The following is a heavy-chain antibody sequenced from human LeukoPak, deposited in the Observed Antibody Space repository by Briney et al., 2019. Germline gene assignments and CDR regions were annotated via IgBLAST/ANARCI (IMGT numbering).Heavy chain of an antibody. CDR3: ARGGGYSYVIFDY. V-gene: IGHV3-33*01. D-gene: IGHD5-18*01. J-gene: IGHJ4*02. Sequence: GGSLRLSCAASGFTFSSSGMHWVRQAPGKGLEWVAVILYNGSNKYYADSVKGRFTISRDNAKNSLYLQMNSLRAEDTAVYFCARGGGYSYVIFDYWGQGTLVTVSS. CDR2: ILYNGSNK. CDR1: GFTFSSSG.